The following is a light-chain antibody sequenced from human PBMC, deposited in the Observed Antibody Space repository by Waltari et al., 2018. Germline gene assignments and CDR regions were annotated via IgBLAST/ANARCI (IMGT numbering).Light chain of an antibody. Sequence: DIVLTQSPGTLSLSPGERATLSCRASQSVSRSLAWYQQKSGQAPRLLSYGASSRATGVPDRFSGSGSGTDFSLTISRLEPEDFAVYYCQHYVRLPVTFGQGTKVEIK. J-gene: IGKJ1*01. V-gene: IGKV3-20*01. CDR3: QHYVRLPVT. CDR1: QSVSRS. CDR2: GAS.